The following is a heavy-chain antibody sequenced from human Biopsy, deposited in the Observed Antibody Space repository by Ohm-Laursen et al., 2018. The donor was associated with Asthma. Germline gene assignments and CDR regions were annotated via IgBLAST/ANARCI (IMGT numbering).Heavy chain of an antibody. CDR3: ARTYYDFLKGKDNDAFAI. J-gene: IGHJ3*02. Sequence: SSVKVSCKASGYTFINYAIHWVRQAPGQRLEWMGWINAGNGNTKYSQKVQGRVTITRDTSASTAYMDLSSLRSEDTAVYYCARTYYDFLKGKDNDAFAIWGQGTLVTVSS. CDR1: GYTFINYA. CDR2: INAGNGNT. V-gene: IGHV1-3*01. D-gene: IGHD3-9*01.